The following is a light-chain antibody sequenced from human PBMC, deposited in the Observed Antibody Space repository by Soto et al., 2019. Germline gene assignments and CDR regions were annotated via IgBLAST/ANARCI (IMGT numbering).Light chain of an antibody. V-gene: IGKV1-39*01. CDR1: QSISSY. J-gene: IGKJ5*01. CDR2: AAS. CDR3: QQTYTTPEIT. Sequence: DIQMTQSPSSLSASVVDRVTITCRASQSISSYLNWYQQKPGKAPKLLIYAASSLQSGVPSRFSGSRSGTDFTLTISSLQPEDFATYYCQQTYTTPEITFGQGTRLEIK.